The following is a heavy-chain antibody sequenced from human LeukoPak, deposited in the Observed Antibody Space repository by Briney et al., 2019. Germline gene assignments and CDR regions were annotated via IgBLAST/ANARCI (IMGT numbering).Heavy chain of an antibody. D-gene: IGHD2-21*02. V-gene: IGHV3-30*01. CDR1: GFTFSSYA. CDR3: AKALAYCGGDCYSSADAFDI. CDR2: ISYDGSNK. Sequence: PGRSLRLSCAASGFTFSSYAIHWVRQAPGKGLEWVAVISYDGSNKYYADSVKGRFTISRDNSKNTLYLQMNSLRAEDTAVYYCAKALAYCGGDCYSSADAFDIWGQGTMVTVSS. J-gene: IGHJ3*02.